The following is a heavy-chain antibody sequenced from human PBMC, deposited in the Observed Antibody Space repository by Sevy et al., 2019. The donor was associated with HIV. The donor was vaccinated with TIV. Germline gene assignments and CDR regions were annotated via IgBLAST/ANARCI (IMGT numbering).Heavy chain of an antibody. CDR2: ISYDGSNK. V-gene: IGHV3-30*18. J-gene: IGHJ4*02. Sequence: GGSLRLSCAASGFTFSSYGMHWVHQAPGKGLEWVAVISYDGSNKYYADSVKGRFTISRDNSKNTLYLQMNSLRAEDTAVYYCAKGKYYYDSSGYYYWGQGTLVTVSS. D-gene: IGHD3-22*01. CDR3: AKGKYYYDSSGYYY. CDR1: GFTFSSYG.